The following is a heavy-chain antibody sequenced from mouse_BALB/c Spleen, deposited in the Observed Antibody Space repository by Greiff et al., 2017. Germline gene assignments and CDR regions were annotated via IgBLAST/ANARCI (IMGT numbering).Heavy chain of an antibody. J-gene: IGHJ2*01. V-gene: IGHV1-12*01. Sequence: QVQLQQPGAELVKPGASVKMSCKASGYTFTSYNMHWVKQTPGQGLEWIGAIYPGNGDTSYNQKFKGKATLTADKSSSTAYMQLSSLTSEDSAVYYCARSRGNWDYWGQGTTLTVSS. CDR2: IYPGNGDT. D-gene: IGHD2-1*01. CDR3: ARSRGNWDY. CDR1: GYTFTSYN.